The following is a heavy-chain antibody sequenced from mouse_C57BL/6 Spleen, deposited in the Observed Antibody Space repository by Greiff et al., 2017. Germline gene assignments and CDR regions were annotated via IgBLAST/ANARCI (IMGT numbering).Heavy chain of an antibody. CDR3: ARDADYGNPWYFDV. D-gene: IGHD2-1*01. CDR1: GFTFSDFY. Sequence: EVQLVESGGGLVQSGRSLRLSCATSGFTFSDFYMEWVRQAPGTGLEWIAASRNKANDYTTEYSASVKGRFIVSRDTSQSILYLQMNALRAEDTAIYYCARDADYGNPWYFDVWGTGTTVTVSS. CDR2: SRNKANDYTT. V-gene: IGHV7-1*01. J-gene: IGHJ1*03.